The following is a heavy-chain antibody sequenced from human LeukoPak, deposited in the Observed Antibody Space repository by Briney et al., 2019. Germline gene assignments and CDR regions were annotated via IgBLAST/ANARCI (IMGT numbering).Heavy chain of an antibody. D-gene: IGHD3-22*01. CDR1: GLTLTNYG. Sequence: GGSLRLSCAVSGLTLTNYGMTWVRQAPGKGLEWVAGVSDSGGSTNYADSVKGRFTISRDNPKNTLYLQMNSLRAEDTAVYFCAKRGVVIRVILVGFHKEAYYFDSWGQGALVTVSS. CDR3: AKRGVVIRVILVGFHKEAYYFDS. V-gene: IGHV3-23*01. J-gene: IGHJ4*02. CDR2: VSDSGGST.